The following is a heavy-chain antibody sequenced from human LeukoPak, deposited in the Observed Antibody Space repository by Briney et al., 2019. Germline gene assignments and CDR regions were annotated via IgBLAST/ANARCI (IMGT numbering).Heavy chain of an antibody. V-gene: IGHV3-64*01. CDR2: ISSNGGST. D-gene: IGHD4-23*01. CDR3: ARVSRPSPALTPAPYYGMDV. CDR1: GFTFSSYA. Sequence: PGGSLRLSCAASGFTFSSYAMHWVRQAPGKGLEYVSAISSNGGSTYYANSVKGRFTISRDNSKNTLYLQMGSLRAEDMAVYYCARVSRPSPALTPAPYYGMDVWGQGTTVTVSS. J-gene: IGHJ6*02.